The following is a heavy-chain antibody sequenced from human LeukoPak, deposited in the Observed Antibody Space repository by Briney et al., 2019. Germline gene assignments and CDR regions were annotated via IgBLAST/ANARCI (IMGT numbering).Heavy chain of an antibody. D-gene: IGHD3-10*01. CDR1: GFALSRNG. CDR3: AKEYYYGSGSPYYLDY. Sequence: GGSLRLSCAASGFALSRNGMHWVRKAPGKGLKGVAFITYDGINKYYADSVKGRFTISRDNSKNTLYLQMNSLRAEDTAVYYCAKEYYYGSGSPYYLDYWGQGTLVTVSS. V-gene: IGHV3-30*02. CDR2: ITYDGINK. J-gene: IGHJ4*02.